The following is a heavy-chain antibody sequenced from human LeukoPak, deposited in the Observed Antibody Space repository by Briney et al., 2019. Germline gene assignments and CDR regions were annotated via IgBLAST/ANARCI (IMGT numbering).Heavy chain of an antibody. D-gene: IGHD1-1*01. CDR3: ARDSWRTGSDY. J-gene: IGHJ4*02. V-gene: IGHV4-39*07. CDR1: GGSISSSTYC. Sequence: SETLSLTCTVSGGSISSSTYCWGWIRQPPGKGLEWIGSIYYSGSTYYNPSLKSRVTISVDTSKNQFSLKLSSVTAADTAVYYCARDSWRTGSDYWGQGTLVTVSS. CDR2: IYYSGST.